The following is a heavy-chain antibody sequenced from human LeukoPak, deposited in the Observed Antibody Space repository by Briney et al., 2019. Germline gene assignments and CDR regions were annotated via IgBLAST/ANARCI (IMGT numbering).Heavy chain of an antibody. CDR3: AXGYSYGLWYDY. D-gene: IGHD5-18*01. V-gene: IGHV4-4*07. Sequence: SETLSLTCTVSGGSISSYYWSWIRQPAGKGLEWIGRIYTSGSTNYNPSLKSRVTMSVDASKNQFSLKLSSVTAADTAVYYCAXGYSYGLWYDYWGQGTLVTVSS. CDR1: GGSISSYY. J-gene: IGHJ4*02. CDR2: IYTSGST.